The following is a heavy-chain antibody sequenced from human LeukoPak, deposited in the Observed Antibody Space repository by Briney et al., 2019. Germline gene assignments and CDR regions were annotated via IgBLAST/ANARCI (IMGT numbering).Heavy chain of an antibody. D-gene: IGHD6-19*01. CDR3: ARDTAVAGTDY. J-gene: IGHJ4*02. V-gene: IGHV3-30-3*01. Sequence: GGSLRLSCAASGFTFSSYAMHWVRQAPGKGLEWVAVISYGGSNKYYADSVKGRFTISRDNSKNTLYLQMNSLRAEDTAVYYCARDTAVAGTDYWGQGTLVTVSS. CDR2: ISYGGSNK. CDR1: GFTFSSYA.